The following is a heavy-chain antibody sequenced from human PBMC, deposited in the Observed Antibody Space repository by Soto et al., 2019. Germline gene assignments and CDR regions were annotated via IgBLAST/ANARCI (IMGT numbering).Heavy chain of an antibody. D-gene: IGHD3-3*01. CDR1: GGSISSGDYY. J-gene: IGHJ6*02. CDR3: ARGAVSTYYDFWSGYPTHRMDV. Sequence: TSETLSLTCTVSGGSISSGDYYWSWIRQPPXKGLEWIGYIYYSGSTYYNPSLKSRVTISVDTSKNQFSLKLSSVTAADTAVYYCARGAVSTYYDFWSGYPTHRMDVWGQGTTVTVSS. CDR2: IYYSGST. V-gene: IGHV4-30-4*01.